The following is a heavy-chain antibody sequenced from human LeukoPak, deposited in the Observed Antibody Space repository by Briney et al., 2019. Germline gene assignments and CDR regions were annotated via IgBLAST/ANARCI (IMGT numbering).Heavy chain of an antibody. CDR3: ARGAGKYYFHGMDV. J-gene: IGHJ6*02. CDR2: IYYSGST. Sequence: PSETLPLTCTVSGGSISSSYWSWIRQPPGKGLEWIWHIYYSGSTNYNPSLKSRVTLSVDTSKNQFSLKLISVTAADTAVYYCARGAGKYYFHGMDVWGQGTTVTVSS. V-gene: IGHV4-59*01. CDR1: GGSISSSY.